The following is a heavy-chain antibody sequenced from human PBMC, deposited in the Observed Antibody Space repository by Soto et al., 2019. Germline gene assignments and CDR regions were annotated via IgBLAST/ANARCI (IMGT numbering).Heavy chain of an antibody. V-gene: IGHV3-21*01. CDR3: AKVYCSGGSCYSPYFFDY. D-gene: IGHD2-15*01. Sequence: EVQLVESGGGLVKPGGSLRLSCAASGFTFSSYSMNWVRQAPGKGLEWVSFISSSSSHRNYADSVKGRFTISRDNAKNSLYLQMNSLRAEDTAVYYCAKVYCSGGSCYSPYFFDYWGQGTLVTVSS. CDR1: GFTFSSYS. CDR2: ISSSSSHR. J-gene: IGHJ4*02.